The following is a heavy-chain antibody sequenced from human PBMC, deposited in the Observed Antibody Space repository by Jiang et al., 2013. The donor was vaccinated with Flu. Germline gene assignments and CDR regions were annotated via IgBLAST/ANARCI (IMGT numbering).Heavy chain of an antibody. CDR3: ARGVGQWLASFDY. D-gene: IGHD6-19*01. J-gene: IGHJ4*02. Sequence: PGLVKPSETLSLTCTVSGGSISTYYWSWIRQSPGKGLEWIGYIHYSGSTNYNPSLKSRVTMSVDTSKNQLSLRLSSVTAADTAVYYCARGVGQWLASFDYWGQGALVTVSS. CDR1: GGSISTYY. V-gene: IGHV4-59*01. CDR2: IHYSGST.